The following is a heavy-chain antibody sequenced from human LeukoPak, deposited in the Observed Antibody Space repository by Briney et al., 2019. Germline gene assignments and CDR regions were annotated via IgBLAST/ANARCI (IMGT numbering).Heavy chain of an antibody. J-gene: IGHJ4*02. V-gene: IGHV4-31*03. CDR2: IYYSGST. CDR3: AGGVGYYDSSGYFDY. D-gene: IGHD3-22*01. CDR1: GGSISSGGYY. Sequence: PSETLSLTCTVSGGSISSGGYYWSWIRQHPGTGLEWIGYIYYSGSTYYNPSLKSRVTISVDTSKNQFSLKLSSVTAADTAVYYCAGGVGYYDSSGYFDYWGQGTLVTVSS.